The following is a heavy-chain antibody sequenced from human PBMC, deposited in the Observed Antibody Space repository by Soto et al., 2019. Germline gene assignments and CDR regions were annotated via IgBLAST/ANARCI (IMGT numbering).Heavy chain of an antibody. CDR2: ISGSDGST. CDR1: GFCFSSYA. Sequence: GGSLRLSCVASGFCFSSYAMSWVRQAPGRGLEWVSVISGSDGSTYYADSVKGRFTISRDNSKNTLYLQMNSLRAEDTAVYYCAKDRERDAWYEDYWGQGNLVTVSS. CDR3: AKDRERDAWYEDY. V-gene: IGHV3-23*01. D-gene: IGHD6-13*01. J-gene: IGHJ4*02.